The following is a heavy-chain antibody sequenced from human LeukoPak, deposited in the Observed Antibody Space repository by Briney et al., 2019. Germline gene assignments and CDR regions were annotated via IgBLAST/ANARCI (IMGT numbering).Heavy chain of an antibody. D-gene: IGHD3-10*01. V-gene: IGHV3-23*01. CDR1: GFTFSSYA. J-gene: IGHJ4*02. CDR3: AKSVVRGVTLPDY. CDR2: ISGSGGST. Sequence: PGGSLRLSCAAPGFTFSSYARSWVGQAPGKGLDWVSAISGSGGSTYYADSVKGPFTISRDNTKNTLYLQMNSLRAEDTAVYYCAKSVVRGVTLPDYWGQGTLVTVSS.